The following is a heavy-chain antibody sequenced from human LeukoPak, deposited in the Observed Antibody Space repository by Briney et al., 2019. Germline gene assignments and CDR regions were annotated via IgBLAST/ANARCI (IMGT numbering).Heavy chain of an antibody. V-gene: IGHV3-48*01. CDR3: ARDHGATIWRDAFDI. J-gene: IGHJ3*02. CDR1: GGSISSSS. D-gene: IGHD5-12*01. CDR2: ISSSSSTI. Sequence: ETLSLTCTVSGGSISSSSYYWGWTRQAPGKGLEWVSYISSSSSTIYYADSVKGRFTISRDNAKNSLYLQMNSLRAEDTAVYYCARDHGATIWRDAFDIWGQGTMVTVSS.